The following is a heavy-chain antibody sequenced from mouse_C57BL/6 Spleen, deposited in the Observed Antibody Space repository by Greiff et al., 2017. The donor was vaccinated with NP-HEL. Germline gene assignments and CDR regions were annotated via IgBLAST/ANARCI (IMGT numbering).Heavy chain of an antibody. V-gene: IGHV14-1*01. CDR1: GFNIKDYY. J-gene: IGHJ3*01. D-gene: IGHD1-1*01. CDR3: TNYYGSSYWFAY. Sequence: EVQLQQSGAELVRPGASVKLSCTASGFNIKDYYMHWVKQRPEQGLEWIGRIDPEDGDTEYAPKFQGKATMTADTSYNTAYLQLSSLTSEDTAVYYCTNYYGSSYWFAYWGQGTLVTVSA. CDR2: IDPEDGDT.